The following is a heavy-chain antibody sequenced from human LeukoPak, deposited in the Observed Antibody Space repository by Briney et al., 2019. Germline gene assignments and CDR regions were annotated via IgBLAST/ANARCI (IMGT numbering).Heavy chain of an antibody. Sequence: GGSLRPSCAASGFTFSSYSMNWVRQAPGKGLEWVSAISGSGGSTYYADSVKGRFTISRDNSKNTLYLQMNSLRAEDTAVYYCAKRGDLGSYLDYWGQGTLVTVSP. V-gene: IGHV3-23*01. D-gene: IGHD1-26*01. J-gene: IGHJ4*02. CDR2: ISGSGGST. CDR3: AKRGDLGSYLDY. CDR1: GFTFSSYS.